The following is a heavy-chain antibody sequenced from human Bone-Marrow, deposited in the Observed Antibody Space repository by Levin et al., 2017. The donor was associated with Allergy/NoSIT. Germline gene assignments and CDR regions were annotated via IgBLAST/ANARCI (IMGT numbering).Heavy chain of an antibody. Sequence: GGSLRLSCAASGFTFSSYEMNWVRQAPGKGLEWLSYITNSGDTKYYAGSVKGRFTTSRDNAKNSLYLQMDSLRAEDTALYYCAREAVAAGGDALDRWGQGTMVTVSS. D-gene: IGHD6-25*01. V-gene: IGHV3-48*03. CDR2: ITNSGDTK. CDR3: AREAVAAGGDALDR. CDR1: GFTFSSYE. J-gene: IGHJ3*01.